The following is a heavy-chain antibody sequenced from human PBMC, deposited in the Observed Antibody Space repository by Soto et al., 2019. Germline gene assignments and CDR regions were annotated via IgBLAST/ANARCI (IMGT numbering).Heavy chain of an antibody. CDR1: GYTFMSDG. J-gene: IGHJ6*02. D-gene: IGHD2-2*01. CDR2: ISAYIGNT. Sequence: ASVKVSCKASGYTFMSDGISWVRQAPGQGLEWMGWISAYIGNTNYAQKIQGRVTMTTDTSTSTVYMELRSLKSDDTAVYYCARDGGLVVPAAMPQNYYYYGMDVWGQGTTVTVSS. V-gene: IGHV1-18*01. CDR3: ARDGGLVVPAAMPQNYYYYGMDV.